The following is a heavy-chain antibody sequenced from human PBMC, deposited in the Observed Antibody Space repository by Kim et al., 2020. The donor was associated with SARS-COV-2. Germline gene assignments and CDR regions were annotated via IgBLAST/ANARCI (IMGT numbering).Heavy chain of an antibody. CDR1: GGSFSGYY. D-gene: IGHD2-2*01. CDR3: ARAAIVVVPAALGLGLYYYYYMDV. CDR2: INHSGST. J-gene: IGHJ6*03. Sequence: SETLSLTCAVYGGSFSGYYWSWIRQPPGKGLEWIGEINHSGSTNYNPSLKSRVTISVDTSKNQFSPKLSSVTAADTAVYYCARAAIVVVPAALGLGLYYYYYMDVWGKGTTVTVSS. V-gene: IGHV4-34*01.